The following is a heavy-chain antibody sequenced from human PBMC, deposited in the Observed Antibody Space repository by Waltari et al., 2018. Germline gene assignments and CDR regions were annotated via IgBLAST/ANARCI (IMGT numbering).Heavy chain of an antibody. CDR1: GASIRSGSYY. CDR3: LRWFDP. CDR2: IYTSGST. J-gene: IGHJ5*02. Sequence: QVQLQESGPGLVKPSQTLSLTCTVSGASIRSGSYYWSWIRQPAGKGLEWIGYIYTSGSTNYNPSLKSRVTISVDTSKNQFSLKLSSVTAADTAVYYCLRWFDPWGQGTLVTVSS. V-gene: IGHV4-61*09. D-gene: IGHD3-16*01.